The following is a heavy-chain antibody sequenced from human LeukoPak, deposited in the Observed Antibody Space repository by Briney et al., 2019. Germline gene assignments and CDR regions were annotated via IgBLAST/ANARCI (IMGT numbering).Heavy chain of an antibody. CDR3: ARVGNLAVAGTGGTWFDP. V-gene: IGHV4-39*07. CDR2: IYYSGST. CDR1: GGSISSSSYY. J-gene: IGHJ5*02. Sequence: SETLSLTCTVSGGSISSSSYYWGWIRQPPGKGLEWIGSIYYSGSTYYNPSLKSRVTISVDTSKNQFSLKLSSVTAADTAVYYCARVGNLAVAGTGGTWFDPWGQGTLVTVSS. D-gene: IGHD6-19*01.